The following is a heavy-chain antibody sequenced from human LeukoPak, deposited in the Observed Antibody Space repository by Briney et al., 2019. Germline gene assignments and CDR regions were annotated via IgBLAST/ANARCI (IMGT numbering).Heavy chain of an antibody. CDR1: GGSFSGYY. D-gene: IGHD4-17*01. V-gene: IGHV4-34*01. Sequence: PSETLSLTCAVYGGSFSGYYWSWIRQPPGKGLEWIGEINHSGSTNYNPSLKSRVTISADTSKKQFPLKLYSLTAADTAVYFCARVTRYDDSRTYSYMDVWGKGTTVTVSS. J-gene: IGHJ6*03. CDR2: INHSGST. CDR3: ARVTRYDDSRTYSYMDV.